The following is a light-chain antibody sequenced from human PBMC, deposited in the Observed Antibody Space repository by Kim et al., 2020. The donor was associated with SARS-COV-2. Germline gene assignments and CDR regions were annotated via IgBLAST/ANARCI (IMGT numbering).Light chain of an antibody. CDR2: KAS. Sequence: DIQMTQSPSTLSASVGDRVTITCRASQSINRWLAWYQQRPGKAPKLLIYKASTLEIGVPSKFSGSGSETDFTLTISSLQPDDFATYYCKQFHSSPWTFGQGTKVDIK. CDR1: QSINRW. J-gene: IGKJ1*01. CDR3: KQFHSSPWT. V-gene: IGKV1-5*03.